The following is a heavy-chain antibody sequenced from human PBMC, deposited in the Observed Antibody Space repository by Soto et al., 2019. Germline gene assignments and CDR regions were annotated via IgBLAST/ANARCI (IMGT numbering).Heavy chain of an antibody. J-gene: IGHJ4*02. CDR3: AKDRWVTTRAFDF. V-gene: IGHV3-48*02. CDR2: ISTVPAIT. Sequence: EVQLVESGGGFTQAGGSLRLSCAASGFKFSDYSFNWVRQGPGRGLEWIAFISTVPAITYYADSVKGRFAISRDNAENSVFLQMNSLRDEDTAVYYCAKDRWVTTRAFDFWGQGTRVAVS. CDR1: GFKFSDYS. D-gene: IGHD4-17*01.